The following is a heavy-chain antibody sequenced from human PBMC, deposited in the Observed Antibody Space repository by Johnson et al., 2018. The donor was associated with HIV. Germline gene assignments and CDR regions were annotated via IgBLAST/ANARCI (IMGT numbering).Heavy chain of an antibody. V-gene: IGHV3-30*03. CDR3: AREGFSGTYFSAFDI. D-gene: IGHD1-1*01. J-gene: IGHJ3*02. Sequence: QMLLVESGGGLVQPGGSLRLSCAASGFTFSCYDMHWVRQATGKGLEWVTVISNDGSNKYYADSVKGRFTISRDNSKNTLYRQMNTLIAEDTAVYYCAREGFSGTYFSAFDIWGRGTMVTVSS. CDR2: ISNDGSNK. CDR1: GFTFSCYD.